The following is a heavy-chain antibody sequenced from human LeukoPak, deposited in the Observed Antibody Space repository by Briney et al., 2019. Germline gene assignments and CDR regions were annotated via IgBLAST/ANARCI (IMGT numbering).Heavy chain of an antibody. Sequence: GGSLRLSCAASRLTFSSYVMSWVRQAPGKGLEWVSAISGSGGTTYYADSVKGRFTISRDNSKNTLYLQMNSLRAEDTAVYYCAYNSSSWYGAFDYWGQGTLVTVSS. CDR1: RLTFSSYV. CDR3: AYNSSSWYGAFDY. V-gene: IGHV3-23*01. D-gene: IGHD6-13*01. CDR2: ISGSGGTT. J-gene: IGHJ4*02.